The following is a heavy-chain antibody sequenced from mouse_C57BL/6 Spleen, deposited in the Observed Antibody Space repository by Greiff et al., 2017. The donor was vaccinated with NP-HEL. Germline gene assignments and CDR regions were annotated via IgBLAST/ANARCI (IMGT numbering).Heavy chain of an antibody. CDR3: ALFITTVEGYFDY. J-gene: IGHJ2*01. D-gene: IGHD1-1*01. CDR2: ISSGSSTI. Sequence: EVQVVESGGGLVKPGGSLKLSCAASGFTFSDYGMHWVRQAPEKGLEWVAYISSGSSTIYYADTVKGRFTISRDNAKNTLFLQMTSLRSEDTAMYYCALFITTVEGYFDYWGQGTTLTVSS. CDR1: GFTFSDYG. V-gene: IGHV5-17*01.